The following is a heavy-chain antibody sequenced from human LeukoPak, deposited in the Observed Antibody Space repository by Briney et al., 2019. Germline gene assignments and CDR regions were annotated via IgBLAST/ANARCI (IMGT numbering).Heavy chain of an antibody. CDR1: GFTFSSYE. V-gene: IGHV3-48*03. J-gene: IGHJ4*02. CDR3: ARELQDGYSSSWYDY. Sequence: GGSLRLSCTASGFTFSSYEMNWVRQAPGRGLEWVSYISSSGSTIYYADSVKGRFTISRDNAKNSLYLQMNSLRAEDTAVYYCARELQDGYSSSWYDYWGQGTLVTVFS. D-gene: IGHD6-13*01. CDR2: ISSSGSTI.